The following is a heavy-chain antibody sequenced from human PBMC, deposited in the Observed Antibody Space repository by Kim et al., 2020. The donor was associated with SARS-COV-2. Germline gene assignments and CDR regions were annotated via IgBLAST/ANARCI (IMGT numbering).Heavy chain of an antibody. D-gene: IGHD1-26*01. CDR2: GST. CDR3: ARALGFFDY. V-gene: IGHV3-23*01. Sequence: GSTYYADSVKGRLPISRDNSKNTLYLQMNSLRAEDTAVYYCARALGFFDYWGQGTLVTVSS. J-gene: IGHJ4*02.